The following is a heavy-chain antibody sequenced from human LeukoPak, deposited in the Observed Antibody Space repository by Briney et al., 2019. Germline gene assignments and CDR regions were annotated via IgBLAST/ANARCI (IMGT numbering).Heavy chain of an antibody. Sequence: GGSLRLSCAASGFRFSDYYVSWIRQAPGKGLEWVSSISRGGNSKYSADSVKGRFTISRDNAKNSLDLQMDSLRPEDTAVYYCARSWRDRAPGWLDYWGQGTLVTVSS. CDR1: GFRFSDYY. CDR2: ISRGGNSK. V-gene: IGHV3-11*01. D-gene: IGHD6-19*01. J-gene: IGHJ4*02. CDR3: ARSWRDRAPGWLDY.